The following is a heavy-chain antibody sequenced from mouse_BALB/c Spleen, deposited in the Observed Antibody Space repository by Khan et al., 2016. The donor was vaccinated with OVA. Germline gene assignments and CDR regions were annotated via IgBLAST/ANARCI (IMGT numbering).Heavy chain of an antibody. J-gene: IGHJ2*01. CDR3: ATSYFYGYYFDY. D-gene: IGHD1-1*01. Sequence: DVQLVESGGGLVQPGGSRKLSCAASGFTFSNYGMHWVRQAPEKGLEWVAFISGDTSTIYYADTVKGRFTISRDNPKNTLFLQMTSLMSEDTARYYCATSYFYGYYFDYWGPGTTLTVSS. V-gene: IGHV5-17*02. CDR2: ISGDTSTI. CDR1: GFTFSNYG.